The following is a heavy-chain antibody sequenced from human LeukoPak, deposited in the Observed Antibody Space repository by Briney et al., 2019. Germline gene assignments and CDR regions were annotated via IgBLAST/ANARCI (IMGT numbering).Heavy chain of an antibody. V-gene: IGHV3-23*01. CDR3: AKDLRAAAADY. J-gene: IGHJ4*02. D-gene: IGHD6-13*01. CDR1: GFTFSSHG. Sequence: GGSLRLSCAASGFTFSSHGMTWVRQAPGKGLEWVSAISGSGASTYYADSVKGRFTISRDNSKNTLYLQMNSLRAEDTAVYYCAKDLRAAAADYWGQGTLVTVSS. CDR2: ISGSGAST.